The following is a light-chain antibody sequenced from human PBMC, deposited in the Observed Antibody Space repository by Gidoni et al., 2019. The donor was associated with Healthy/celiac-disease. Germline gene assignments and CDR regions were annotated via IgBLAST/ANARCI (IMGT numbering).Light chain of an antibody. CDR1: SLRSYS. CDR2: GKN. V-gene: IGLV3-19*01. CDR3: NSRDSSGNHHYV. Sequence: SSELTQDPAVSAALGQTVRITCQGDSLRSYSVSWYQQKPGQAPVLVIYGKNNRPSGIPDRFSGSSSGNTASLTITGAQAEDEADYYCNSRDSSGNHHYVFGTGTKVTVL. J-gene: IGLJ1*01.